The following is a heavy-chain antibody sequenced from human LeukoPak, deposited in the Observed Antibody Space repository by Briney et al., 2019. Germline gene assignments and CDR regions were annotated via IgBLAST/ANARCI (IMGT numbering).Heavy chain of an antibody. CDR3: ARGLVLVPIYNWFDP. V-gene: IGHV3-23*01. CDR1: GFTFSSYA. J-gene: IGHJ5*02. D-gene: IGHD6-13*01. Sequence: GGSLRLSCAASGFTFSSYAMSWVRQAPGKGLEWVSAISGSGGSTYYADSVKGRFTISRDNSKNTLYLQVNSLRAEDTAVYYCARGLVLVPIYNWFDPWGQGTLVTVSS. CDR2: ISGSGGST.